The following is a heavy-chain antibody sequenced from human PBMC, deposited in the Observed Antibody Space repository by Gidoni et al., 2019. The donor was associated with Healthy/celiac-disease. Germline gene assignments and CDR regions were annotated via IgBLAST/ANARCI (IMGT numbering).Heavy chain of an antibody. CDR3: ANLLGIAVAGSDY. D-gene: IGHD6-19*01. CDR1: GFTFSSYA. J-gene: IGHJ4*02. Sequence: EVQLLESGRGLVQPGGSLRLSCAASGFTFSSYAMSLVRQAPGKGLEWVSAISGSGGRPYYADSVKGRFTISRDNSKNTLYLQMNSLRAEDTAVYYCANLLGIAVAGSDYWGQGTLVTVSS. V-gene: IGHV3-23*01. CDR2: ISGSGGRP.